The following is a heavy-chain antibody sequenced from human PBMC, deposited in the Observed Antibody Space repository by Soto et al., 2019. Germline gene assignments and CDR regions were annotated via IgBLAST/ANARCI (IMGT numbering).Heavy chain of an antibody. CDR1: GYTFTTYA. V-gene: IGHV1-3*01. J-gene: IGHJ5*02. CDR3: AKSGGSNPSPREYWFDP. Sequence: ASVKVSCKASGYTFTTYAIHWVRQAPGQRPEWMGWINAGDGNTKYSQKFQDRVTITRDTSASTAYMELSSLRSEDTAVYYCAKSGGSNPSPREYWFDPWGQGTLVTVSS. CDR2: INAGDGNT. D-gene: IGHD2-2*01.